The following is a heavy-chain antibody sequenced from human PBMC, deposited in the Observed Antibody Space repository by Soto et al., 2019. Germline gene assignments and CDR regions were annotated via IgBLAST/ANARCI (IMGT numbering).Heavy chain of an antibody. V-gene: IGHV1-18*01. CDR1: GYAFTTYG. J-gene: IGHJ4*02. D-gene: IGHD1-1*01. CDR2: ISAHNGNT. CDR3: ARGRYGDY. Sequence: QVHLVQSGAEVKKPGASVKVSCKGSGYAFTTYGITWVRQAPGQGLEWMGWISAHNGNTNYAQKLQSRVTVTRDTSTSTAYMELRSMRSDDTAVSYCARGRYGDYWGQGALVTVSS.